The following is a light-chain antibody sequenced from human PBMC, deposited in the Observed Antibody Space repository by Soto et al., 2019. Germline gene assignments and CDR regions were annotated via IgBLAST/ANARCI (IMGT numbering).Light chain of an antibody. CDR2: DAS. J-gene: IGKJ1*01. CDR1: QSVSSY. Sequence: EIVLTKSPATLSLSPGERATLSCRASQSVSSYLAWYQQKPGQAPRLLIYDASNRATGIPARFSGSGSGTDFTLTISSLEPEDFEVYYCQQRSNWRRTFGQGTKVEIK. V-gene: IGKV3-11*01. CDR3: QQRSNWRRT.